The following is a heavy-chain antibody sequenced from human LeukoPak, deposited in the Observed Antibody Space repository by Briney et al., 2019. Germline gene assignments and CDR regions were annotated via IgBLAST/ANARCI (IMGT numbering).Heavy chain of an antibody. CDR1: GYTFTSYG. D-gene: IGHD1-7*01. CDR3: ARDQLELAYYYYYYMDV. Sequence: GASVKVSCKASGYTFTSYGISWVRQAPGQGLEWMGWISVYNGNTNYAQKLQSRVTMTTDTSTSTAYMELRSLRSDDTAVYYCARDQLELAYYYYYYMDVWGKGTTVTVSS. V-gene: IGHV1-18*01. CDR2: ISVYNGNT. J-gene: IGHJ6*03.